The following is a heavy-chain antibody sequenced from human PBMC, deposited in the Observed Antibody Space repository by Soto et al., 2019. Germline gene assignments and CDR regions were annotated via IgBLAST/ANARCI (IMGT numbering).Heavy chain of an antibody. V-gene: IGHV1-18*01. CDR1: GYTFTSYG. CDR3: ARLRTSGYYNHFYYGMDV. Sequence: QVQLVQSGAEVKKPGASVKVSCKASGYTFTSYGISWVRQAPGQGLEWMGWVSPYNDNTNYAQKFQGRVTMTTDTSTTTASMELRSLRSDYTAVYYCARLRTSGYYNHFYYGMDVWGQGTTVTVSS. D-gene: IGHD3-22*01. J-gene: IGHJ6*02. CDR2: VSPYNDNT.